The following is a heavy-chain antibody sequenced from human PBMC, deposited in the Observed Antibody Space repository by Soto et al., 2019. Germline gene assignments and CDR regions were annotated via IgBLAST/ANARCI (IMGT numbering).Heavy chain of an antibody. CDR1: GFTFDDYA. D-gene: IGHD6-13*01. Sequence: EVQLVESGGGLVQPGRSLRLSCAASGFTFDDYAMHWVRQAPGKGLERGSGISWNSGSICYADSVKGRFTISRDNAKNSLYLQMNSLRAEDTALYYCAKDISGIAAAGGWFDPWGQGTLVTVSS. J-gene: IGHJ5*02. V-gene: IGHV3-9*01. CDR2: ISWNSGSI. CDR3: AKDISGIAAAGGWFDP.